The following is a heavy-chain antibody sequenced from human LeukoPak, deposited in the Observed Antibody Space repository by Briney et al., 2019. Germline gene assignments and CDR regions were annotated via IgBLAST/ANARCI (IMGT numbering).Heavy chain of an antibody. CDR2: IYTSGST. CDR3: ASMYSSGDDNYFDY. V-gene: IGHV4-4*07. J-gene: IGHJ4*02. D-gene: IGHD6-19*01. Sequence: SETLSLTCTVSGGSISSYYWSWIRQPAGKGLEWIGRIYTSGSTNYNPSLKSRVTMSVDTSKNQFSLKLSSVTAADTAVYYCASMYSSGDDNYFDYWGQGTLVTVPS. CDR1: GGSISSYY.